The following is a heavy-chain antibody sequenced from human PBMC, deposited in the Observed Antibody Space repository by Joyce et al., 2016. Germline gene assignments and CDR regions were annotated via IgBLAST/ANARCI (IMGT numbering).Heavy chain of an antibody. Sequence: QVQLVESGGGVVQPGRSLRLSCETSGLPFSTYGMTWVRQGPGKGLEWMAVISFDEKNRYYADSVKGRFTISRDDSKNTVYLQMDSLRVEDAAVYYCAASSNGYAKYWGQGTLVTVSS. CDR1: GLPFSTYG. CDR3: AASSNGYAKY. J-gene: IGHJ4*02. V-gene: IGHV3-30*03. CDR2: ISFDEKNR. D-gene: IGHD3-22*01.